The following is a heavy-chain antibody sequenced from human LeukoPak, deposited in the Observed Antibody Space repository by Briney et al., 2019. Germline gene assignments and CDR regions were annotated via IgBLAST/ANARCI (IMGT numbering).Heavy chain of an antibody. CDR1: GYTFTSYG. Sequence: ASVKVSCTASGYTFTSYGISWVRQAPGQGLEWMGWISAYNGNTNYAQKLQGRVTMTTDTSTSTAYMELRSLRSDDTAVYYCARPNCSSTSCYLTDAFDIWGQGTMAAVSP. CDR2: ISAYNGNT. J-gene: IGHJ3*02. V-gene: IGHV1-18*01. CDR3: ARPNCSSTSCYLTDAFDI. D-gene: IGHD2-2*01.